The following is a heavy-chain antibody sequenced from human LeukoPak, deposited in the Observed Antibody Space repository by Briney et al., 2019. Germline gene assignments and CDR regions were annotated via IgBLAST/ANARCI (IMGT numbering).Heavy chain of an antibody. CDR1: GFTFSNAW. CDR3: TTDSLKYVRAFDI. J-gene: IGHJ3*02. V-gene: IGHV3-15*01. D-gene: IGHD3-10*02. Sequence: PGGSLRLSCAASGFTFSNAWMSWVRQAPGKGLEGVGRIKSKTDGGTTDYAAPVKGRFTISGDDSKNTLYLQMNSLKTEDTDVYYCTTDSLKYVRAFDIWGQGTMVTVSS. CDR2: IKSKTDGGTT.